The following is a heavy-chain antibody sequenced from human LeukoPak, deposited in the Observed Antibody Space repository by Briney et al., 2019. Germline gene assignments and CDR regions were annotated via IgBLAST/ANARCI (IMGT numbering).Heavy chain of an antibody. CDR2: ISYDGSNK. Sequence: GGFLRLSCAASGFTFTTHWMSWVRQAPGKGLEWVAVISYDGSNKYYADSVKGRFTISRDNSKNTLYLQMNSLRAEDTAVYYCAKDRLLWFGESFDYWGQGTLVTVSS. CDR3: AKDRLLWFGESFDY. D-gene: IGHD3-10*01. V-gene: IGHV3-30*18. CDR1: GFTFTTHW. J-gene: IGHJ4*02.